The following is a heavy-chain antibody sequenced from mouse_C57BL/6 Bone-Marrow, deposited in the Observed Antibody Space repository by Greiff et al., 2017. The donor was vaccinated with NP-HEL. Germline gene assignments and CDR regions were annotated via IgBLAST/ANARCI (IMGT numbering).Heavy chain of an antibody. CDR3: ARYDWDDFDY. V-gene: IGHV7-3*01. Sequence: EVKVVESGGGLVQPGGSLSLSCAASGFTFTDYYMSWVRQPPGKALEWLGFIRNKANGYTTEYSASVKGRFTISRDNSQSILYLQMNALRAEDSATYYCARYDWDDFDYWGQGTTLTVSS. D-gene: IGHD4-1*01. J-gene: IGHJ2*01. CDR1: GFTFTDYY. CDR2: IRNKANGYTT.